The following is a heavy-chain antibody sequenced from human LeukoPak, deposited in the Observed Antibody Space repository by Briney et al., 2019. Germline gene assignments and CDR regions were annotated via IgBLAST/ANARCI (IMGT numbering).Heavy chain of an antibody. CDR2: ISYDGNKK. Sequence: PGGSLRLSCAASGFTFESYTIHWVRQAPGKGLEWVIFISYDGNKKYYAESVRGRFTISRDNSKNTVYLQMNSLSTEDTAVYYCARDQSGTYSIDYWGQGTLVTVSS. CDR1: GFTFESYT. CDR3: ARDQSGTYSIDY. D-gene: IGHD1-26*01. V-gene: IGHV3-30-3*01. J-gene: IGHJ4*02.